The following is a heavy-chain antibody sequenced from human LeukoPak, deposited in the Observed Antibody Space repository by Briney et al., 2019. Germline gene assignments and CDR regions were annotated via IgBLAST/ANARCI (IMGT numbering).Heavy chain of an antibody. J-gene: IGHJ4*02. Sequence: SETLSLTCTVSGGSIGSNYWTWIRQPPGKGLEYIGYIYYTGATNYNPSLMSRVTISVDTSKNQFSLKMTAVTAADTAVYFCAKYGNSGWVIDNWGQGTLVTVSS. CDR1: GGSIGSNY. CDR3: AKYGNSGWVIDN. D-gene: IGHD6-19*01. CDR2: IYYTGAT. V-gene: IGHV4-59*08.